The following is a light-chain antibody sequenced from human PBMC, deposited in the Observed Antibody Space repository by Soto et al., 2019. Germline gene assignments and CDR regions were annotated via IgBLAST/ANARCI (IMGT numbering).Light chain of an antibody. V-gene: IGKV3-15*01. CDR1: QSVSSN. CDR2: GAS. CDR3: QQYNNWPPFGYT. J-gene: IGKJ2*01. Sequence: EIVMTQSPATLSVSPGERATLSCRASQSVSSNLAWYQQKPGQAPRLLIYGASTRATAIPARFSGSGSGTEFTLTISSLQSEDFAVYYCQQYNNWPPFGYTFGQGTKLEIK.